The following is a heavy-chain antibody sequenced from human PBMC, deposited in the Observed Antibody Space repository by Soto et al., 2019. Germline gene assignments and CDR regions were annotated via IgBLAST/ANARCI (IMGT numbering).Heavy chain of an antibody. J-gene: IGHJ5*02. CDR3: ARIHLYDSSGYYHNWFDP. Sequence: QVQLVQSGAEVKKPGSSVKVSYKASGGTFSSYAISWVRQAPGQGLEWMGGIIPIFGTANYAQKFQGRVTITADESTSTAYMELSSLRSEDTAVYYCARIHLYDSSGYYHNWFDPWGQGTLVTVSS. CDR1: GGTFSSYA. CDR2: IIPIFGTA. V-gene: IGHV1-69*01. D-gene: IGHD3-22*01.